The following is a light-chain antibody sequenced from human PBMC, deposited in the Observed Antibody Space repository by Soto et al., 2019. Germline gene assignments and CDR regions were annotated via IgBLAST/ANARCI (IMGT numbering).Light chain of an antibody. CDR3: QQYTGPPTT. CDR1: QTVSSNY. V-gene: IGKV3-20*01. J-gene: IGKJ5*01. Sequence: PWERATLSFRASQTVSSNYLAWCQQRPGQAPRLLIYGASTRAAGIPDRFSGSGSGTDFTLTITRLETEDSAVYFCQQYTGPPTTFGQGTRLEIK. CDR2: GAS.